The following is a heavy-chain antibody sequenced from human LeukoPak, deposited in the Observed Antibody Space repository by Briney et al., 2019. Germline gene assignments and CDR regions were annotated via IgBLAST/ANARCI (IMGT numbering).Heavy chain of an antibody. Sequence: SETLSLTCTVSGGSISSSSYYWGWIRQPPGKGLEWIGSIYYSGSTYYNPSLKSRVTISVDTSKNQFSLKLSSVTAADTAVYYCARDWAGYCSGGSCYSPAFDIWGQGTMVTVSS. CDR3: ARDWAGYCSGGSCYSPAFDI. V-gene: IGHV4-39*02. CDR1: GGSISSSSYY. CDR2: IYYSGST. D-gene: IGHD2-15*01. J-gene: IGHJ3*02.